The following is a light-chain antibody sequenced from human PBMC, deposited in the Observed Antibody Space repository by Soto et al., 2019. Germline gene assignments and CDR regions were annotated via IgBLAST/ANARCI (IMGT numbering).Light chain of an antibody. V-gene: IGKV3-20*01. CDR1: QSVGSSY. CDR2: GAS. CDR3: QEYGSSRT. J-gene: IGKJ1*01. Sequence: EIVLTQSPGTLSLSPGERATLSCRASQSVGSSYLAWYQHKRGQAPRLLIYGASSRATGIPDRFSGSGSGTDFTLTISRLEPEDFAVYYCQEYGSSRTFGQGTKVEIK.